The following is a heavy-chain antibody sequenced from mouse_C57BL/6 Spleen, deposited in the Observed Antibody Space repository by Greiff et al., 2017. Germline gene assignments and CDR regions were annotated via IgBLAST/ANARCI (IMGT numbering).Heavy chain of an antibody. J-gene: IGHJ2*01. D-gene: IGHD1-1*01. CDR3: TGFHYGSST. V-gene: IGHV6-3*01. CDR2: IRLKSDNYAT. Sequence: EVKVEESGGGLVQPGGSMKLSCVASGFTFSNYWMNWVRQSPEKGLEWVAQIRLKSDNYATHYAESVKGRFTISRDDSKSSVYLQMNNLRAEDTGIYYCTGFHYGSSTWGQGTTLTVSS. CDR1: GFTFSNYW.